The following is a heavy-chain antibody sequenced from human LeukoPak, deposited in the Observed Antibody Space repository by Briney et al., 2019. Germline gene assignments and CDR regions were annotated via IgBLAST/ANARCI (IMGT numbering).Heavy chain of an antibody. D-gene: IGHD2-21*01. J-gene: IGHJ4*02. CDR2: IIVGSGKT. V-gene: IGHV1-3*01. CDR3: AREARLIAHFDY. Sequence: ASVKVSCKSSGYTFTTYAMHWVRQAPGQRPEWMGWIIVGSGKTKYSQKFQGRVTFTGDTSATTVYMELSSLTSEDTAAYYCAREARLIAHFDYWGQGTLVTVSS. CDR1: GYTFTTYA.